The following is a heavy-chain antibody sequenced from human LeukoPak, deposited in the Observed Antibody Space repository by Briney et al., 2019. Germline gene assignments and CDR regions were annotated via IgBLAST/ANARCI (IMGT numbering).Heavy chain of an antibody. J-gene: IGHJ5*02. V-gene: IGHV3-30-3*01. CDR3: ARDLIGDYYGSGSYFNWFDP. CDR1: GFTFSSYA. D-gene: IGHD3-10*01. CDR2: ISYDGSNK. Sequence: GGSLRLSCAASGFTFSSYAMHWVRQAPGKGLEWVAVISYDGSNKYYADSVKGRFTISRDNSKNTLYLQMNSLRAEDTAVYYCARDLIGDYYGSGSYFNWFDPWGQGTPVTVSS.